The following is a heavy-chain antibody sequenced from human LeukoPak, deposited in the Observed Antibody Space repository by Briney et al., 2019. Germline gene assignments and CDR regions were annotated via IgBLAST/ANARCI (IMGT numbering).Heavy chain of an antibody. Sequence: ASVKVSCKASVYTFTGYYMHSVRQAPGQRLEGMGWINPNSGGTNYAQKFQGRVTMTRDTYISTAYMELSRLTADDTAVYYCARDGSDSSSSIWFDPWGQGTLVTVSS. V-gene: IGHV1-2*02. CDR3: ARDGSDSSSSIWFDP. CDR1: VYTFTGYY. CDR2: INPNSGGT. D-gene: IGHD6-6*01. J-gene: IGHJ5*02.